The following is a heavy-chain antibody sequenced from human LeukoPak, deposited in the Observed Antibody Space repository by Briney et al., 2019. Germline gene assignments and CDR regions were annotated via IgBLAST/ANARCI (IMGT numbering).Heavy chain of an antibody. V-gene: IGHV3-30*03. D-gene: IGHD3-22*01. CDR2: ISYDGSNK. CDR1: GFTLSSYG. CDR3: NTYYYDSSGYYYDFSWFDP. Sequence: PGRSLRLSCAASGFTLSSYGMHWVRQAPGKGLEWVAGISYDGSNKYYADSVKGRFTISRDNSKNTLYLQMNSLRAEDTAVYYCNTYYYDSSGYYYDFSWFDPWGQGTLVTVSS. J-gene: IGHJ5*02.